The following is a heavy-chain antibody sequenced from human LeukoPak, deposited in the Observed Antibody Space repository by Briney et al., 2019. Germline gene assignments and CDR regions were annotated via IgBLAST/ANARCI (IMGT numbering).Heavy chain of an antibody. D-gene: IGHD3-22*01. CDR2: IYYSGST. V-gene: IGHV4-39*01. CDR3: ARQIYYDNSGRYYMEV. CDR1: GGSISNDGHY. J-gene: IGHJ6*03. Sequence: PSETLSLTCTVSGGSISNDGHYWGWIRQPPGKDLEWIAIIYYSGSTYYNPSLKSRVTISVDTSKNQFSLKVSAVTAADTAVYYCARQIYYDNSGRYYMEVWGKGTTVTVSS.